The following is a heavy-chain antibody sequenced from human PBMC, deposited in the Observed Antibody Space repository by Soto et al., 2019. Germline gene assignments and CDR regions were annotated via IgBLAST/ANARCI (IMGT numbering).Heavy chain of an antibody. Sequence: SETPSLTCAVSGGSISSSNWWSWVRQPPGKGLEWIGEIYHSGSTNYNPSLKSRVTISVDKSKNQFSLKLSSVTAADTAVYYCASQPGDYYDSSGYSRGYWGQGTLVTVSS. V-gene: IGHV4-4*02. D-gene: IGHD3-22*01. CDR1: GGSISSSNW. CDR2: IYHSGST. J-gene: IGHJ4*02. CDR3: ASQPGDYYDSSGYSRGY.